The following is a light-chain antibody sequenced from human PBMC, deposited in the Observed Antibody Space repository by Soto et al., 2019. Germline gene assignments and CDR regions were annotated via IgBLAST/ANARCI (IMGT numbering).Light chain of an antibody. V-gene: IGKV1-39*01. Sequence: DIQMTQSPSSLSASIGDSVTIXXRASQSISRYLSWYQQKPGKAPQILIYLASSLQSGVPSRFSGSGSGTDFTLTISSLQPEDLATYYCLERSSALTFGQGTRLEIK. J-gene: IGKJ5*01. CDR2: LAS. CDR1: QSISRY. CDR3: LERSSALT.